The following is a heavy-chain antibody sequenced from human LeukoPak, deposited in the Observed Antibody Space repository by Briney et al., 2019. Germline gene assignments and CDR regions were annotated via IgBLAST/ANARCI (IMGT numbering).Heavy chain of an antibody. D-gene: IGHD4-23*01. CDR2: IDPKRDPKRGGT. J-gene: IGHJ4*02. V-gene: IGHV1-2*02. CDR1: GYSFIGYY. CDR3: ARATNGGNTIDY. Sequence: GASVKVSCEASGYSFIGYYLHWVRQAPGQGLEWMGWIDPKRDPKRGGTNYAQNFQGRVTMTRDTSLSTAYMELTSLTSDDTAVYYCARATNGGNTIDYWGQGTLVTVSS.